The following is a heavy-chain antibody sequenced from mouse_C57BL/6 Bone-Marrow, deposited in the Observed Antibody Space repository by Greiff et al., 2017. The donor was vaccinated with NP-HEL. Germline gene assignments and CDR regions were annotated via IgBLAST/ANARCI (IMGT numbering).Heavy chain of an antibody. V-gene: IGHV1-82*01. CDR2: IYPGDGDT. Sequence: QVQLQQSGPELVKPGASVKISCKASGYAFSSSWLNWVKQRPGMGLVWIGRIYPGDGDTNYIGKFKGKATLTAGKSSSTAYMQLSSLTSEDSAVYFSARSLYYDLSWCAYWGQGTLVTVA. CDR1: GYAFSSSW. CDR3: ARSLYYDLSWCAY. D-gene: IGHD1-1*01. J-gene: IGHJ3*01.